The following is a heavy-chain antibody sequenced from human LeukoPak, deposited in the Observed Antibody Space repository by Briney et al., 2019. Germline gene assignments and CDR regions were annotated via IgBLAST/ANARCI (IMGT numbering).Heavy chain of an antibody. CDR3: AKDRGIISDY. Sequence: GGSLRLSWAASGFTFSNYGMNWVRQAPGKGLEWISGIIGSGGITYYADSVKGRFTISRDNSKNTLYLQMNSLRAEDTAVYYCAKDRGIISDYWGQGTLVTVSS. J-gene: IGHJ4*02. CDR2: IIGSGGIT. D-gene: IGHD3-10*01. CDR1: GFTFSNYG. V-gene: IGHV3-23*01.